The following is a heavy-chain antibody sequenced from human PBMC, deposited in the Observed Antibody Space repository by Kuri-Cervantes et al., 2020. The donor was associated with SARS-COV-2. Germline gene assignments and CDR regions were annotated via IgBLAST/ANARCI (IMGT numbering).Heavy chain of an antibody. D-gene: IGHD3-3*01. V-gene: IGHV1-24*01. CDR2: FDPEDGET. J-gene: IGHJ3*02. Sequence: ASVKVSCKVSGYTLTELSMHWVRQAPGKGLEWMGGFDPEDGETIYAQKFQGRVTMTEDTSTDTAYMELSSLRSEDTAVYYCAAVSLILEWFDAFDIWGQGTMVTVSS. CDR3: AAVSLILEWFDAFDI. CDR1: GYTLTELS.